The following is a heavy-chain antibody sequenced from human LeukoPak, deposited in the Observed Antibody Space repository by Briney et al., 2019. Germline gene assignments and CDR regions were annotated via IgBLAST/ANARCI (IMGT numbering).Heavy chain of an antibody. J-gene: IGHJ4*02. CDR3: ARDHLRGTTMVRGVDY. V-gene: IGHV3-21*01. CDR1: GFTFSSYS. D-gene: IGHD3-10*01. Sequence: PGGSLRLSCAASGFTFSSYSMNWVRQAPGKGLEWVSSISSSSSYIYYADSVRGRFTISRDNAKNSLYLQMNSLRAEDTAVYYCARDHLRGTTMVRGVDYWGQGTLVTVSS. CDR2: ISSSSSYI.